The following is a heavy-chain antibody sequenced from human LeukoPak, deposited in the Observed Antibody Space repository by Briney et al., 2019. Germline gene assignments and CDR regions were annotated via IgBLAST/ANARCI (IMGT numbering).Heavy chain of an antibody. V-gene: IGHV1-8*01. CDR3: ASDSLIEYSSSSGRYYYYYYMDV. D-gene: IGHD6-6*01. J-gene: IGHJ6*03. CDR1: GYTFTSYD. CDR2: MNPNSGNT. Sequence: GASVKVSCKASGYTFTSYDINWVRQATGQGLEWMGWMNPNSGNTGYAQKFQGRVTITADKSTSTAYMELSSLRSEDTAVYYCASDSLIEYSSSSGRYYYYYYMDVWGKGTTVTVSS.